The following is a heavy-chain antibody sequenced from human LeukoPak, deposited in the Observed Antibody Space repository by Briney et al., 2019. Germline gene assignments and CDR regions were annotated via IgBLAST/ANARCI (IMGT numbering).Heavy chain of an antibody. CDR1: GFTVSSNY. Sequence: GGSLRLSCAASGFTVSSNYMNWVHQAPGKGLEWVAVISYDGSNKYYADSVKGRFTISRDNSKNTLYLQMNSLRAEDTAVYYCARDFLGGNDPALAPYNWFDPWGQGTLVTVSS. D-gene: IGHD4-23*01. CDR2: ISYDGSNK. V-gene: IGHV3-30-3*01. CDR3: ARDFLGGNDPALAPYNWFDP. J-gene: IGHJ5*02.